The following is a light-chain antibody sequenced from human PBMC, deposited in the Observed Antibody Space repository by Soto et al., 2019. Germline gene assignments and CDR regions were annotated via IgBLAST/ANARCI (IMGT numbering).Light chain of an antibody. Sequence: QSVLPQPASVYGSPGQSITISCTGTSSDVGGYNYVSWYQQHPGKAPKLMIYDVSNRPSGVSNRFSGSKSGNTASLTISGLQAEDEADYYCSSYTSSILYVFGTGTKVTVL. CDR1: SSDVGGYNY. CDR3: SSYTSSILYV. V-gene: IGLV2-14*01. CDR2: DVS. J-gene: IGLJ1*01.